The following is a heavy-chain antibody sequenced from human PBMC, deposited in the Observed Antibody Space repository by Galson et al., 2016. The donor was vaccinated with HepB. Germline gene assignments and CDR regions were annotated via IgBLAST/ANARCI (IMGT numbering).Heavy chain of an antibody. CDR1: GFPFSSYA. V-gene: IGHV3-48*03. Sequence: SLRLSCAASGFPFSSYAMSWVRQAPGKGLEWISYISPSGTTTYYADSVKGRFTISRVNAKNSLYLQMNSLRAEDTALYYCARDFEGYFDLWGRGTLVTVSS. CDR3: ARDFEGYFDL. CDR2: ISPSGTTT. J-gene: IGHJ2*01.